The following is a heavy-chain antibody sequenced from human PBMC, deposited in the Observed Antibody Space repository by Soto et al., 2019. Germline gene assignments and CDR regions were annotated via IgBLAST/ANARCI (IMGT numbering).Heavy chain of an antibody. D-gene: IGHD4-17*01. CDR2: ISYDGSNK. Sequence: QVQLVESGGGVVQPGRSLRLSCAASGFTFSSYAMHWVRQAPGKGLAWVAVISYDGSNKYYADSVKGRFTISRDNSKNTLYLQMNSLRAEDTAVYYCARELNDYGDPLGLVYWGQGTLVTVSS. J-gene: IGHJ4*02. CDR1: GFTFSSYA. CDR3: ARELNDYGDPLGLVY. V-gene: IGHV3-30-3*01.